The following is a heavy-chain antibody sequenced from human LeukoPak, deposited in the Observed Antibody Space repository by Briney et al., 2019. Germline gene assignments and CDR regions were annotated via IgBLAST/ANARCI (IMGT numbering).Heavy chain of an antibody. J-gene: IGHJ4*02. Sequence: PGGSLRLSCAASGFTFSSYAMSWVRQAPGKGLEWVSAISGSGGSTCYADSVKGRFTISRDNSKNTLYLQMNSLRAEDTAVYYCAPVGQPHNAPEDYFDYWGQGTLVTVSS. CDR2: ISGSGGST. D-gene: IGHD1-14*01. CDR3: APVGQPHNAPEDYFDY. V-gene: IGHV3-23*01. CDR1: GFTFSSYA.